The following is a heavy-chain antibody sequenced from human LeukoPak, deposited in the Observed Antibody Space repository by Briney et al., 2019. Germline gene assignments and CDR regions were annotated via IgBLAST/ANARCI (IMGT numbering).Heavy chain of an antibody. J-gene: IGHJ4*02. CDR2: IISDGSST. CDR1: GFTFSRYW. CDR3: TREFGATFDY. D-gene: IGHD3-10*01. Sequence: PGGSLRLSFAASGFTFSRYWTHWVRQAPGKGLVWVSRIISDGSSTTYADSVKGRFTTSRDNARNTLYLQMNSLRAEDTAVYYCTREFGATFDYWGQGTLVTVSS. V-gene: IGHV3-74*01.